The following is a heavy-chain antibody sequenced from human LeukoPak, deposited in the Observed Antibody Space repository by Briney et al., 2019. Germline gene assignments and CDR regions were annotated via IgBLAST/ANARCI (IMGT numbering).Heavy chain of an antibody. V-gene: IGHV3-74*01. CDR2: INGDGSTT. Sequence: GGSLRLSCAASGYTFNFYWMNWVRQAPGKGPVWVSRINGDGSTTTYADSVKGRFTISRDNAKNTLYLQMNSLRDEDTAVYYCSRDQTFYSYYYYMDVWGKGTTVTVSS. CDR1: GYTFNFYW. CDR3: SRDQTFYSYYYYMDV. J-gene: IGHJ6*03.